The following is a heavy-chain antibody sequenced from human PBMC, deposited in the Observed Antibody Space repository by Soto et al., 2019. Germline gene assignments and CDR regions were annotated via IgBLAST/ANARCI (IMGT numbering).Heavy chain of an antibody. CDR3: THRRPATYTSSRYYSEY. CDR1: GVPGTPSGMD. D-gene: IGHD4-4*01. CDR2: IYANNAK. J-gene: IGHJ4*02. V-gene: IGHV2-5*01. Sequence: SGPTLANPTHTLTLTCTFSGVPGTPSGMDVGWIRQPPGKAVEWLAVIYANNAKRYSPSLASRLTVTEATSKNNAVLTLTIMDPVDRATYYSTHRRPATYTSSRYYSEYWGQGALVTVSS.